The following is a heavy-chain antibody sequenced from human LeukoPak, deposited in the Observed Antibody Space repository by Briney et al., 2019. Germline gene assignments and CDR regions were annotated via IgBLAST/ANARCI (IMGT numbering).Heavy chain of an antibody. J-gene: IGHJ4*02. Sequence: ASVTVSCKASGYTFTGYYMHWVRQAPGQGLEWMGWINPNSGGTNYAQKFQGRVTMTRDTSISTAYMELSRLRSDDTAVYYCARIPHKPSYYYDSSGYLGWFDYWGQGTLVTVSS. CDR2: INPNSGGT. CDR1: GYTFTGYY. D-gene: IGHD3-22*01. CDR3: ARIPHKPSYYYDSSGYLGWFDY. V-gene: IGHV1-2*02.